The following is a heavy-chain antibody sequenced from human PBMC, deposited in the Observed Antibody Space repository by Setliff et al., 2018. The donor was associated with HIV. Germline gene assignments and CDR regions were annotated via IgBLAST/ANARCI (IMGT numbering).Heavy chain of an antibody. Sequence: SGPTLVNPTQTLTLTCSFSGFSLNTSGVGVAWIRQPPGKALEWLALIFWDDDKRYSPLLKTRLTIAKDTSKNLVVPTMTNMDPVDTATYFCAHTGKDPVWGSGSQGRYFFDRWGQGTLVTVSS. CDR2: IFWDDDK. V-gene: IGHV2-5*02. J-gene: IGHJ4*02. D-gene: IGHD3-10*01. CDR3: AHTGKDPVWGSGSQGRYFFDR. CDR1: GFSLNTSGVG.